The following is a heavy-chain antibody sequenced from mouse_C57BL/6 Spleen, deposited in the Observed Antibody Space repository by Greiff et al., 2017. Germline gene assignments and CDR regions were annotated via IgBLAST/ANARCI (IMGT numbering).Heavy chain of an antibody. Sequence: VQLQQPGAELVKPGASVKLSSKASGYTFTSYWMHWVKQRPGRGLEWIGMIDPSSGGTNYNEKFKSKATLTVDKPSSTAYMQLSSLPSEDSAVYYCSRTEQAQFALGYWGQGTTVTVST. CDR3: SRTEQAQFALGY. CDR1: GYTFTSYW. J-gene: IGHJ4*01. CDR2: IDPSSGGT. V-gene: IGHV1-62-3*01. D-gene: IGHD3-1*01.